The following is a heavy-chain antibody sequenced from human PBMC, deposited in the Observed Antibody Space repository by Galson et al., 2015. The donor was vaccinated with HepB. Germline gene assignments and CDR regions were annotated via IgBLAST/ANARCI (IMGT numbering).Heavy chain of an antibody. CDR2: IYYSGST. J-gene: IGHJ6*02. CDR3: ASGSQGPMVEVYAIAVPHMDV. Sequence: TLSLTCTVSGGSISSGDYYWSWIRQPPGKGLEWIGYIYYSGSTYYNPSLKSRVTISVDTSKNQFSLKLSSVTAADTAVYYCASGSQGPMVEVYAIAVPHMDVWGQGTTVTVSS. V-gene: IGHV4-30-4*01. D-gene: IGHD2-8*01. CDR1: GGSISSGDYY.